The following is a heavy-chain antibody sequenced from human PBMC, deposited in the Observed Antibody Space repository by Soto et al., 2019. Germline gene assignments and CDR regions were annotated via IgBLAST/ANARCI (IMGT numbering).Heavy chain of an antibody. D-gene: IGHD6-13*01. Sequence: GESLKISCNGSGYSFTIYWISWVRQMPGKGLEWMGRIDPSDSYTNYSPSFQGHVTISADKSISTAYLQWSSLKASDTAMYYCARRPLGDSSSASPVGYYGMDVWGQGTTVTVS. V-gene: IGHV5-10-1*01. CDR3: ARRPLGDSSSASPVGYYGMDV. CDR1: GYSFTIYW. CDR2: IDPSDSYT. J-gene: IGHJ6*02.